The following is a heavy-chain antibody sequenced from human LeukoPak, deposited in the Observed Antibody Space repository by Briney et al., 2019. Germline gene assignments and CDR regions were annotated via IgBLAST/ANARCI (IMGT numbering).Heavy chain of an antibody. CDR1: GFTFDNYA. CDR3: AKVRGTYSSGYFFDY. J-gene: IGHJ4*02. Sequence: PGRSLRLSCAASGFTFDNYAMHWVRQAPGKGLEWLSIISWNSGYIGYADSVKGRFTISRDNAKKSLDLQMNILRAEDTAFYYCAKVRGTYSSGYFFDYWGQGTLVTVSS. V-gene: IGHV3-9*01. D-gene: IGHD6-19*01. CDR2: ISWNSGYI.